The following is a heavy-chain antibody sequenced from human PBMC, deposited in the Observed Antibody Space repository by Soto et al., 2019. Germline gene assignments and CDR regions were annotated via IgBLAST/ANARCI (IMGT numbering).Heavy chain of an antibody. CDR2: INPNSGGT. Sequence: QVQLVQSGAEVKKPGASVKVSCKASGYTFTGYYMHWVRQAPGQGLEWMGWINPNSGGTNYAQKFQGRVPMTRDTSISTAYMELSRLRSDDTAVYYCATWGETGSPDYYYYGMDVWGQGTTVTVSS. J-gene: IGHJ6*02. V-gene: IGHV1-2*02. CDR3: ATWGETGSPDYYYYGMDV. D-gene: IGHD3-16*01. CDR1: GYTFTGYY.